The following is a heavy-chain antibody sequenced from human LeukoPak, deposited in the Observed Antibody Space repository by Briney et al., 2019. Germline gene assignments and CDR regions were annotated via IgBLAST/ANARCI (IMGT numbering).Heavy chain of an antibody. Sequence: GASVKVSCKASGYTFTGYHMHWVRQAPGQGLEWMGWINPNSGGTNYAQKFQGRVTMTRDTSISTAYMELSRLRSDDTAVYYCARDGADSGSYYYFDYWGQGTLVTVSS. CDR1: GYTFTGYH. V-gene: IGHV1-2*02. D-gene: IGHD1-26*01. J-gene: IGHJ4*02. CDR2: INPNSGGT. CDR3: ARDGADSGSYYYFDY.